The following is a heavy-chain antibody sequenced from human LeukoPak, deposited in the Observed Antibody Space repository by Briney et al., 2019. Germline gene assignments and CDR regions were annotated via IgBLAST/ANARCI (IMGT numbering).Heavy chain of an antibody. CDR1: GGSISSSSYY. D-gene: IGHD4-23*01. Sequence: SETLSLTCTVSGGSISSSSYYWGWIRQPPGKGLEWIGSIYYSGSTYYNPSLKSRVTISVDTSKNQFSLKLSSVTAADTAVYYCARVPANGGNYHMDVWGKGTTVTVSS. CDR2: IYYSGST. J-gene: IGHJ6*03. CDR3: ARVPANGGNYHMDV. V-gene: IGHV4-39*07.